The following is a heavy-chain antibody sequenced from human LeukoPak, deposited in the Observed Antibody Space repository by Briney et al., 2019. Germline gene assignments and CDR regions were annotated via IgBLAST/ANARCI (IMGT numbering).Heavy chain of an antibody. D-gene: IGHD5-24*01. CDR2: ISAYNGNT. CDR1: GYTFTSYG. Sequence: ASVKVSCKDSGYTFTSYGISWVRQAPGQGLEWMGWISAYNGNTNYAQQLQDRVTMTTDTSTSTAYMELRSLRSDDTAVYCCAREMATTSGYFDYWGQGTLVTVSS. V-gene: IGHV1-18*01. CDR3: AREMATTSGYFDY. J-gene: IGHJ4*02.